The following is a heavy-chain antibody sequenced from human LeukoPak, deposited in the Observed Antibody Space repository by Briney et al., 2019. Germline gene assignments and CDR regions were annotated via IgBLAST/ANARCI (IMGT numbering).Heavy chain of an antibody. J-gene: IGHJ6*02. CDR3: ANGCCVNGVCWPRYGVDV. V-gene: IGHV3-23*01. D-gene: IGHD2-8*01. CDR1: GFTFSSYA. Sequence: GGSLRLSCAASGFTFSSYAMSWVRQAPGKGLEWLSSIGNSGGVTYYADSVKGRFTISRDNSKNTLFLQLNSLRAEDTAVYYCANGCCVNGVCWPRYGVDVWGQGTTVTVSS. CDR2: IGNSGGVT.